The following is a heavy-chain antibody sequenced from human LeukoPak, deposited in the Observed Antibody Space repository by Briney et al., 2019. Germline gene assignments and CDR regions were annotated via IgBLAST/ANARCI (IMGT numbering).Heavy chain of an antibody. D-gene: IGHD5-24*01. CDR1: GYNFASYW. CDR2: IDPSDSYT. J-gene: IGHJ4*02. CDR3: ARHLHRDGYNYGDY. V-gene: IGHV5-10-1*01. Sequence: GESLKISCEGSGYNFASYWITWVRQMPGRGLEWMGRIDPSDSYTNYNPSFRGHVTISTDKSINTASLQWSSLKASDTAMYYCARHLHRDGYNYGDYWGQGTLVTVSS.